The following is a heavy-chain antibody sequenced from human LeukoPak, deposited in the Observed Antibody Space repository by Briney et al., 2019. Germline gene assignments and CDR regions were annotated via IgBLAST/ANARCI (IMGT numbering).Heavy chain of an antibody. V-gene: IGHV4-31*03. CDR1: GGSISSGGYY. J-gene: IGHJ5*02. Sequence: PSQTLSLTCTVSGGSISSGGYYWSWIRQHPGKGLEWIGYIYYSGSTYYNPSLKSRVTISVDTSKNQFSLKLSSVTAADTAVYCCAREVLPNWFDPWGQGTLVTVSS. D-gene: IGHD2/OR15-2a*01. CDR3: AREVLPNWFDP. CDR2: IYYSGST.